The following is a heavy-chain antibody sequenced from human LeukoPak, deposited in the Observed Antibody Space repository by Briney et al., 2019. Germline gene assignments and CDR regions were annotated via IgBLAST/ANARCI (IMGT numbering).Heavy chain of an antibody. Sequence: SETLSLTCAVYGASFSAYYWSWIRQSPGKGLEWIGEISPRGNTKYNPSLQRRVSMSIDKSKSQFSLNLNSVTAADTAVYYCARVKLTTSRVVVAAVRGGFDIWGQGTVVSVSS. CDR3: ARVKLTTSRVVVAAVRGGFDI. D-gene: IGHD2-15*01. V-gene: IGHV4-34*10. J-gene: IGHJ3*02. CDR1: GASFSAYY. CDR2: ISPRGNT.